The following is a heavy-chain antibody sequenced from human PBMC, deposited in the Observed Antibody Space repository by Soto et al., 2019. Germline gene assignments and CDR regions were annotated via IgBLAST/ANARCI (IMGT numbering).Heavy chain of an antibody. CDR2: INHSGST. Sequence: QVQLQQRGAGLLRPSETLSLTCAVYGGSFSGYYWSWIRQPPGKGLEWIGEINHSGSTNYNPSLKSRVTISVDTSKNQFSLKLSSVTAADTAVYYCARDRPYYFWSGYGSWFDPWGQGTLVTVSS. V-gene: IGHV4-34*01. D-gene: IGHD3-3*01. CDR3: ARDRPYYFWSGYGSWFDP. J-gene: IGHJ5*02. CDR1: GGSFSGYY.